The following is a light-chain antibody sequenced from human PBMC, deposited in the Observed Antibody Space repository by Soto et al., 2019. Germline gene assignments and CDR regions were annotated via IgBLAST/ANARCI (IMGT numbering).Light chain of an antibody. CDR1: SSDVGNYTL. V-gene: IGLV2-23*02. CDR2: EVT. J-gene: IGLJ3*02. CDR3: CSYAGARTYVL. Sequence: QSVLTQPASVSGSPGQSITMSCTGTSSDVGNYTLVSWFRHHPGRAPKLVIYEVTKRPSGISSRFSGSKSGITASLTISGLQAEDGGDYYCCSYAGARTYVLFGGGTKVTVL.